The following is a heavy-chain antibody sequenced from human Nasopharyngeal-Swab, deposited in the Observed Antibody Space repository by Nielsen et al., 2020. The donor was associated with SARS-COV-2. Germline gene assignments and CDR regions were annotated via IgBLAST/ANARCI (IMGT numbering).Heavy chain of an antibody. Sequence: SLKISCAASGFTFDDYAMHWVRQPPGKGLEWVSGITWNSGNKGYAESVQGRFTISRDNAKNSLYLQMNSPRAEDTALYFCAKARRTDTYGYECFDSWGQGTLVTVSS. CDR2: ITWNSGNK. D-gene: IGHD5-18*01. CDR3: AKARRTDTYGYECFDS. V-gene: IGHV3-9*01. CDR1: GFTFDDYA. J-gene: IGHJ4*02.